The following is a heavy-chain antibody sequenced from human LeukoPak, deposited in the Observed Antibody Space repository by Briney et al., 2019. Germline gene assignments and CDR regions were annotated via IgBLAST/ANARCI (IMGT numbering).Heavy chain of an antibody. Sequence: PSQTLSLTCTVSGGSVRRGNYYWTWIRQPAGSGLEWIGRIYTSGTTDYNPSLRTRVTISVDASRNQFSLNLSSVTAADTAVYCARWSGSVTARNYYYYMDVWGEGTTVTVSS. D-gene: IGHD6-6*01. CDR1: GGSVRRGNYY. V-gene: IGHV4-61*02. CDR3: ARWSGSVTARNYYYYMDV. J-gene: IGHJ6*03. CDR2: IYTSGTT.